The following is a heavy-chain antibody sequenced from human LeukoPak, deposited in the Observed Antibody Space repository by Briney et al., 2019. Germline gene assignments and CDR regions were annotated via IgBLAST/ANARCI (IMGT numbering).Heavy chain of an antibody. CDR1: GYTFTSYY. CDR3: ARVGSGYSYGSPLDY. D-gene: IGHD5-18*01. V-gene: IGHV1-46*01. J-gene: IGHJ4*02. Sequence: ASVKVSCKASGYTFTSYYMHWVRQAPGQGLEWMGIISPSGGSTSYAQKFQGRVTMTRDTSTSTVYMELSSLRSEDTAVYYCARVGSGYSYGSPLDYWGQGTLVTVSS. CDR2: ISPSGGST.